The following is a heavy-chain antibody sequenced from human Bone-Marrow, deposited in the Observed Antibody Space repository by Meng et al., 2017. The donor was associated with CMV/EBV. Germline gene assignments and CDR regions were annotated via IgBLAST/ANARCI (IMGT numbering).Heavy chain of an antibody. CDR3: ARGGDDYGDSNEDYGMDV. J-gene: IGHJ6*02. Sequence: SCTVSGGSISSYYWSWIRQPPGKGLEWIGYIYYSGSTNYNPSLKSRVTISVDTSKNQFSLKLSSVTAADTAVYYCARGGDDYGDSNEDYGMDVWGQGTTVTVSS. D-gene: IGHD4-17*01. CDR2: IYYSGST. V-gene: IGHV4-59*01. CDR1: GGSISSYY.